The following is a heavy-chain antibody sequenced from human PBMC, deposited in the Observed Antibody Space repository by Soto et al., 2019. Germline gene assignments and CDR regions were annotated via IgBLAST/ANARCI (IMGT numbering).Heavy chain of an antibody. V-gene: IGHV3-23*01. J-gene: IGHJ4*02. CDR3: ARGYYDSSGYYWVFDY. CDR1: GFIFSSYA. CDR2: ISGSGGST. D-gene: IGHD3-22*01. Sequence: PGGSLRLSCAASGFIFSSYAMSWVRQAPGKGLEWVSAISGSGGSTYYADSVKGRFTISRDNAKNSLYLQMNSLRAEDTAVYYCARGYYDSSGYYWVFDYWGQGTLVTVSS.